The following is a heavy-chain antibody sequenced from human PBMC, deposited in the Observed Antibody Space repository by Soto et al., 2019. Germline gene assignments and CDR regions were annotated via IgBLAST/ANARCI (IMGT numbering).Heavy chain of an antibody. CDR1: GITFSTYR. D-gene: IGHD3-3*01. Sequence: PGGSLRLSCVVSGITFSTYRMHWVRQAPGKGLVWVSHIKSDGTVTHYTDSVRGRFIISRDNAKNTLFLQMNSLRAEDTAVYYCARENYDFWSGYYLDYWGQGNLVTFSS. CDR2: IKSDGTVT. CDR3: ARENYDFWSGYYLDY. J-gene: IGHJ4*02. V-gene: IGHV3-74*01.